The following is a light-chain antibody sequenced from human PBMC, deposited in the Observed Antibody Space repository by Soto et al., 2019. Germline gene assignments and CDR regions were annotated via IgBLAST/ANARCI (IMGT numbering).Light chain of an antibody. CDR3: QQYNTKGT. J-gene: IGKJ1*01. CDR2: KAS. CDR1: RSISTR. V-gene: IGKV1-5*03. Sequence: DIQMTQSPTTLSASVGDRVTIACRASRSISTRLAWYQQKPGKVPKVLIYKASSLESGVPARFSGSGSGTEFTLTISSLQPDDFATYYGQQYNTKGTFGQGTKVEIK.